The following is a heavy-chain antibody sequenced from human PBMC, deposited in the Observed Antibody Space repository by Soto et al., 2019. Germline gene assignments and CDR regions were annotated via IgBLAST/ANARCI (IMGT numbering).Heavy chain of an antibody. Sequence: GGSLRLSCAASGFTFSTYAMNWVRQAPGKGLEWVSNIGGSGRNTYYAESVKGRFAISRDNAKNSLYLQMNSLRAEDTAVYYCARRVTSDNWFDPWGQGTLVTVSS. CDR1: GFTFSTYA. CDR2: IGGSGRNT. CDR3: ARRVTSDNWFDP. V-gene: IGHV3-21*06. J-gene: IGHJ5*02.